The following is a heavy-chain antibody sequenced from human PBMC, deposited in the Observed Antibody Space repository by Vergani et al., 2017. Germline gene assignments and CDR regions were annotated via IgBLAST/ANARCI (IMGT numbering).Heavy chain of an antibody. CDR3: ARVPADMSTEGYYYYMDV. CDR1: GGTFSSYA. V-gene: IGHV1-69*11. CDR2: IIPILGTA. J-gene: IGHJ6*03. D-gene: IGHD2-2*01. Sequence: QVQLVQSGAEVKKPGSSVKVSCKASGGTFSSYAISWVRQAPGQGLEWMGRIIPILGTANYAQKFQGRVTITADESTSTAYMELSSLRSEDTAVYYCARVPADMSTEGYYYYMDVWGKGTTVTVSS.